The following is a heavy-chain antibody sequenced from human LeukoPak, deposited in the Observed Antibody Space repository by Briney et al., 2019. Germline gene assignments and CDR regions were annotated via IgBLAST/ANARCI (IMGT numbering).Heavy chain of an antibody. Sequence: SETLSLTCTVSGGSISSYYWSWIRQPPGKGLEWIARIYTSGSTNYNPSLKSRVTISVDTSKNQFSLKLSSVTAADTAVYYCARSSIPKRYWYFDLWGRGTLVTVSS. D-gene: IGHD3-3*02. J-gene: IGHJ2*01. CDR2: IYTSGST. CDR3: ARSSIPKRYWYFDL. CDR1: GGSISSYY. V-gene: IGHV4-4*07.